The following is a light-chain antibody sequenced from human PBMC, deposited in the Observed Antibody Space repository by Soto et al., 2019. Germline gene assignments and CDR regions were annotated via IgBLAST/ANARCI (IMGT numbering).Light chain of an antibody. CDR2: WAS. V-gene: IGKV4-1*01. J-gene: IGKJ5*01. Sequence: DIVMTQSPDSLAVSLGERATINCKSSQRVLYNSNKKNYLAWYQQKAGQPPKLLIYWASTRESGVPDRFSGSGSGTDFTLTISSLQAEDVAVYYCQQHYSTPLTFGQGTRLEI. CDR1: QRVLYNSNKKNY. CDR3: QQHYSTPLT.